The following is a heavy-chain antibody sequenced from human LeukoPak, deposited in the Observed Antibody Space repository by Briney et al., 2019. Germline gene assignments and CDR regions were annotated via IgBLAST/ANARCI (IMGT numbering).Heavy chain of an antibody. J-gene: IGHJ4*02. V-gene: IGHV3-15*01. CDR3: TQLWCGEYY. CDR1: GFTFSNAW. D-gene: IGHD3-10*01. Sequence: GGSVRLSCAASGFTFSNAWMSWVRQAPGKGLEWVGRIKSRAEGGTTDYAAPVKGRFTISRDDSKNTLYLQMNSLKTEDTAVYYCTQLWCGEYYWGQGTL. CDR2: IKSRAEGGTT.